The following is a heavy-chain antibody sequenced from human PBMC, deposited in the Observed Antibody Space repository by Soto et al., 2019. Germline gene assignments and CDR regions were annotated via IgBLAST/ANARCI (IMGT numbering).Heavy chain of an antibody. V-gene: IGHV4-34*01. CDR2: INHSGST. Sequence: SETLSLTCAVYGGSFSGYYWSWIRQPPGKGLEWIGEINHSGSTNYNPSLKSRVTISVDTSKNQFSLKLSSVTAADTAVYYCARGPEWFLLSGVGAFDIWGQGTMVTVSS. CDR3: ARGPEWFLLSGVGAFDI. J-gene: IGHJ3*02. CDR1: GGSFSGYY. D-gene: IGHD3-3*01.